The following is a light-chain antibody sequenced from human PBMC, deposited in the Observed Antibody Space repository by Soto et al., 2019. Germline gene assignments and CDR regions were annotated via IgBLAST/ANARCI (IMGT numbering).Light chain of an antibody. V-gene: IGKV3-15*01. CDR3: QQSDDWPWT. CDR1: QSVNSN. CDR2: GAS. J-gene: IGKJ1*01. Sequence: EIVLTQSPAALSVYPGETATLSCRASQSVNSNLAWYHLKPGQAPRLLIYGASIRAAGIPARFTGSESGTEFTLSISSLQSEDFAVYYCQQSDDWPWTFGHGAKVDIK.